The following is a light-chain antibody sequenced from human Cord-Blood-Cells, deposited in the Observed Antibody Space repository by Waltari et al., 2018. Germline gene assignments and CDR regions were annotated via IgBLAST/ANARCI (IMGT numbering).Light chain of an antibody. Sequence: QSALTQPASVSCSPGQSITIPCTGTSRDVGGYNYVSWYQHHPGKAPKLMIYDVSNRPSGVSNRFSGSKSGNTASLTISGLQAEDEADYYCSSYTSSSTVCGGGTKLTVL. CDR3: SSYTSSSTV. V-gene: IGLV2-14*03. CDR2: DVS. J-gene: IGLJ3*02. CDR1: SRDVGGYNY.